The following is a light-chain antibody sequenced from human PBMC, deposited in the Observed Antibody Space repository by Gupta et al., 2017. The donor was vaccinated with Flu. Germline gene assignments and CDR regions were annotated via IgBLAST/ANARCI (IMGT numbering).Light chain of an antibody. CDR3: QAWDSSTVV. V-gene: IGLV3-1*01. J-gene: IGLJ2*01. Sequence: SSELTQPPSVSVSPGHTASITCSGDELGDKYACWYQQKPGQSPVLVIYQNSKRPAGNPERFSGSNSGNTATLTISGTQAMDEADYYCQAWDSSTVVFGGGTKLTVL. CDR2: QNS. CDR1: ELGDKY.